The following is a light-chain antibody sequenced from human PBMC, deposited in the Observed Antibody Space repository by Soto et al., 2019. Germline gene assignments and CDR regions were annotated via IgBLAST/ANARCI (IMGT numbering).Light chain of an antibody. CDR2: EVS. Sequence: QSALTQPASVSGSPGQSITISCTGTSSDVGGYNYVSWYQQHPGKAPKLMIYEVSHRPSGVSNRFSGSKSGTTASLTISGLQAEDEADYYCSSYTSSSTLYVFGAGTKLTVL. CDR1: SSDVGGYNY. CDR3: SSYTSSSTLYV. V-gene: IGLV2-14*01. J-gene: IGLJ1*01.